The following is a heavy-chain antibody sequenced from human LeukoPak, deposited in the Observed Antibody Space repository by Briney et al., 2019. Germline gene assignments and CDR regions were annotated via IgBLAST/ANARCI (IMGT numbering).Heavy chain of an antibody. D-gene: IGHD2-15*01. CDR2: IYYSGST. CDR3: ARDGGGYCSGGSCYFWFDP. V-gene: IGHV4-31*03. J-gene: IGHJ5*02. CDR1: GGSISSGGYY. Sequence: SETLSLTCTVSGGSISSGGYYWRWLRPHPGTGLEWIGYIYYSGSTYYNPSLKSRLTIPVDTSKNQFSLKLSSVTAADTAIYYCARDGGGYCSGGSCYFWFDPWGEGALVTVSS.